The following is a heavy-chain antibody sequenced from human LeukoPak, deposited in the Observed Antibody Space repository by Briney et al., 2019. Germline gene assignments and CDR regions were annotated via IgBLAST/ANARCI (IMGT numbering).Heavy chain of an antibody. J-gene: IGHJ4*02. CDR1: GYTFTGYY. V-gene: IGHV1-2*02. CDR2: INPNSGGT. D-gene: IGHD2-8*02. CDR3: ARESTGGSLEIDY. Sequence: GASVTVSCKASGYTFTGYYMHWVRQAPGQGLEWMGWINPNSGGTNYAQKFQGRVTMTRDTSISTAYMELSRLRSDDTAVYYCARESTGGSLEIDYWGQGTLVTVSS.